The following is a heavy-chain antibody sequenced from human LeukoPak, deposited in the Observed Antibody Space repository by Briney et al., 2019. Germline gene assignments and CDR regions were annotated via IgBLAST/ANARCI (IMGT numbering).Heavy chain of an antibody. CDR1: GFTFSNYW. D-gene: IGHD1-26*01. V-gene: IGHV3-7*01. J-gene: IGHJ4*02. CDR2: IKQDGSEK. Sequence: GGSLRLSCAASGFTFSNYWMTWVRQAPGKGLEWVANIKQDGSEKCYVDSVKGRFTISRDNAKNSLYLQMMSLTVEDTAVYYCARAEVGDYWGQGTLVTVSS. CDR3: ARAEVGDY.